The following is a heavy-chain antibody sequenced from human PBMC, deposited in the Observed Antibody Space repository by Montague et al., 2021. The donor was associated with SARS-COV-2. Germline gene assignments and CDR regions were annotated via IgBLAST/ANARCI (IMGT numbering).Heavy chain of an antibody. Sequence: SLRLSCAASGFTFSSYEMNWVRQAPGKGLEWVSYISSSGSTIYHADSVKGRFTISRDNAKNSLYLQMNSLRAEDTAVYYCARNYYDSSGYYYPSYYYGMDVWGQGTTVTVSS. J-gene: IGHJ6*02. CDR3: ARNYYDSSGYYYPSYYYGMDV. D-gene: IGHD3-22*01. V-gene: IGHV3-48*03. CDR1: GFTFSSYE. CDR2: ISSSGSTI.